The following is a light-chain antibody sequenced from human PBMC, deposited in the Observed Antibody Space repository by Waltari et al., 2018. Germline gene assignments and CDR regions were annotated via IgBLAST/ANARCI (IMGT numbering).Light chain of an antibody. Sequence: QSVLTQPPSLSGAPGQRVTISCTGSSSNIGAAYDVHWYQHLPGTAPKLLIFGNSNRPSGVPDRFSGSKSGTSASLAITGLQAEDEADYYCQSYDSSLSAVIFGGGTKLTAL. CDR1: SSNIGAAYD. J-gene: IGLJ2*01. CDR3: QSYDSSLSAVI. V-gene: IGLV1-40*01. CDR2: GNS.